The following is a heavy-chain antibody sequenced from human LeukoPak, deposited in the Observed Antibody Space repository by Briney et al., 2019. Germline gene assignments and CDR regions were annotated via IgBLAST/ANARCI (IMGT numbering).Heavy chain of an antibody. CDR2: ISGSGGST. Sequence: AGGSLRLSCVASGFTFSIYAMSWVRQAPGKGLEWVSGISGSGGSTFYADSVKGRFTISRDNSKNTLYLQINSLRAEDTAVYYCAKAKIAVAVNYFDYWGQGTLVTVSS. CDR3: AKAKIAVAVNYFDY. J-gene: IGHJ4*02. V-gene: IGHV3-23*01. CDR1: GFTFSIYA. D-gene: IGHD6-19*01.